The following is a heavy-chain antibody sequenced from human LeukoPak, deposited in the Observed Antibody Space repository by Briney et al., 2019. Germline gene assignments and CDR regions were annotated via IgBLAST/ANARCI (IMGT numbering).Heavy chain of an antibody. CDR2: IYYNGST. V-gene: IGHV4-59*08. J-gene: IGHJ1*01. Sequence: AETLSLTCTVSDGSIISYYWGWIRQPPGKGLEWIGYIYYNGSTNYTPSLRSRVTISVDTSKNQFSLKVTSVTAADTAVYYCARPTAGGDGGYFQHWGQGTLVTVSS. D-gene: IGHD6-25*01. CDR3: ARPTAGGDGGYFQH. CDR1: DGSIISYY.